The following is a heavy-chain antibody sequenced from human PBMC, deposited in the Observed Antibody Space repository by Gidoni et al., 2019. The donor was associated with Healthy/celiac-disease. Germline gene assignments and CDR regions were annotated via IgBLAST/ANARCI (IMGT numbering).Heavy chain of an antibody. D-gene: IGHD1-26*01. CDR3: ARVGSYQEGRADY. Sequence: VQLAASGGGLVKLGGSLRLSCAASRFTFSSYSMNWVHQAPGKGLEGVSSISSSSSYIYYADSVKGRFTISRDNAKNSLYLQMNSLRAEDTAGYCCARVGSYQEGRADYWGQGTLVTVSS. CDR1: RFTFSSYS. CDR2: ISSSSSYI. V-gene: IGHV3-21*01. J-gene: IGHJ4*02.